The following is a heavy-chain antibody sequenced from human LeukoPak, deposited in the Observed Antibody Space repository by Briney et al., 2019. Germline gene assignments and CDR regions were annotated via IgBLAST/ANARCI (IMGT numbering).Heavy chain of an antibody. J-gene: IGHJ5*02. D-gene: IGHD6-19*01. V-gene: IGHV4-61*02. CDR2: ISTSGKT. Sequence: SQTLSLTCTVSGDSISSGDYFWSWIRQPAGTGLEWVGRISTSGKTNSNPSLNNRVTLSLDTSKNHFSLKLSSVTAADTAVYYCAKGAGPPWFDPWGQGTLVIVSS. CDR1: GDSISSGDYF. CDR3: AKGAGPPWFDP.